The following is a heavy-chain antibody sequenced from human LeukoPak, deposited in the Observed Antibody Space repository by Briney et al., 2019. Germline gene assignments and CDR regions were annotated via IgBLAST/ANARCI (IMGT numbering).Heavy chain of an antibody. D-gene: IGHD3-3*01. CDR2: IIPIFGTA. CDR1: GGTFSSYA. V-gene: IGHV1-69*13. Sequence: ASVKVSCKASGGTFSSYAISWVQQAPGQGLEWMGGIIPIFGTANYAQKFQGRVTITADESTSTAYMELSSLRSEDTAVYYCASGGDRFLEWFFDYWGQGTLVTVSS. CDR3: ASGGDRFLEWFFDY. J-gene: IGHJ4*02.